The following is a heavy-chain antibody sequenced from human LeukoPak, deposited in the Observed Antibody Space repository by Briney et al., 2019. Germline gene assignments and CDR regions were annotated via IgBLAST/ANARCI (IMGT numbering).Heavy chain of an antibody. J-gene: IGHJ4*02. CDR2: ISSSSDTI. V-gene: IGHV3-48*02. Sequence: PGGSLRLSCAASGFTFSTYIMNWVRQAPGKGLEWVSYISSSSDTIYYADSVKGRFTISRDNAKNPLHLQMNSLRDEDTAVYYCARESDYGGNMDYWGQGTLVTVSS. CDR1: GFTFSTYI. CDR3: ARESDYGGNMDY. D-gene: IGHD4-23*01.